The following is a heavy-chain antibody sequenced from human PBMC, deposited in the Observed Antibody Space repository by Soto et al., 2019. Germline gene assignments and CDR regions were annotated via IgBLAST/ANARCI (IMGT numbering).Heavy chain of an antibody. CDR3: ARERTYQMFGDDALDF. Sequence: SETLSLTYTVSGGSLNNYNWNWIRQSAGTGLEWIGRIYSSGKTYYNPSLKSRVTLSLDMLNNQISLKVTSVTAADTAMYYCARERTYQMFGDDALDFWGLGTMVTVSS. V-gene: IGHV4-4*07. D-gene: IGHD2-2*01. J-gene: IGHJ3*01. CDR2: IYSSGKT. CDR1: GGSLNNYN.